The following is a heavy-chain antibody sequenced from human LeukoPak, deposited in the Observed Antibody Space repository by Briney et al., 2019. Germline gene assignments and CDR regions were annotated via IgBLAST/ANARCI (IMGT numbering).Heavy chain of an antibody. CDR2: ISGSGGST. J-gene: IGHJ4*02. CDR3: AKVPGYDILTGYYPFDY. D-gene: IGHD3-9*01. CDR1: GFTFSRYA. Sequence: GGSLRLSCAASGFTFSRYAMSWVRQAPGKGLEWVSAISGSGGSTYYADSVKGRFTISRDNSKNTMFLQMNSLRAEDTAVYYCAKVPGYDILTGYYPFDYWGPGNLVTVSS. V-gene: IGHV3-23*01.